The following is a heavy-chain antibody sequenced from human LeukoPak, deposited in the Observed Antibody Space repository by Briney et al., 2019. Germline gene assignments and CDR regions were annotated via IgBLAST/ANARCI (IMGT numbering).Heavy chain of an antibody. Sequence: PGGSLRLSCAGSGFTFRNHWMHWVRQTPGKGLVWVSRISSDGSSTTYADSVKGRFTISRDNAKNTLYLQMNNLRAEDTAMYYCARDQRVTGRPDIDYWGQGTLVIVSS. CDR1: GFTFRNHW. CDR3: ARDQRVTGRPDIDY. J-gene: IGHJ4*02. V-gene: IGHV3-74*03. CDR2: ISSDGSST. D-gene: IGHD6-6*01.